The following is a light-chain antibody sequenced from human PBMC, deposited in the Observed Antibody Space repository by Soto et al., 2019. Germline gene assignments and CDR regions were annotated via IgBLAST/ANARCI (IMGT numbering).Light chain of an antibody. Sequence: QSALTQPASVSGSPGQSITISCTGTSSDVGGYNYVSWYQQHPGKAPKLMIYEVSNRPSGVSNRFSGSKSGNTASLTISGLQAEDEADYYCSSYTRFSPVVFGGGTKLAVL. J-gene: IGLJ2*01. CDR1: SSDVGGYNY. CDR3: SSYTRFSPVV. V-gene: IGLV2-14*01. CDR2: EVS.